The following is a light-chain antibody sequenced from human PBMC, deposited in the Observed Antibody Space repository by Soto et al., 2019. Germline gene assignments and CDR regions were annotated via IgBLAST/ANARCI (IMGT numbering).Light chain of an antibody. CDR2: AAS. CDR3: QQYRSSPVT. Sequence: DIQMTQSPSSLSASVGDTVTITCRASQDISGWLAWYQQQPDKAPKSLIYAASTLQSGVPSRFSGSRSGTDFTLTISSLQPEDFATYFCQQYRSSPVTFGPGTKVDI. CDR1: QDISGW. J-gene: IGKJ3*01. V-gene: IGKV1D-16*01.